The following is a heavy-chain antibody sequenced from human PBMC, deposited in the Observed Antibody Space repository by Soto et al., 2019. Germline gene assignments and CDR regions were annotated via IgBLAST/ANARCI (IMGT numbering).Heavy chain of an antibody. J-gene: IGHJ4*02. CDR1: GFTFSSYA. CDR3: AKSDRFCGGDCYTPLDY. CDR2: ISGSGGST. V-gene: IGHV3-23*01. Sequence: EVQLLESGGGLVQPGGSLRLSCAASGFTFSSYAMSWVRQAPGKGLEWVSAISGSGGSTYYADSVKGRFTISRDNSKNTLYLQMNSLRAEDTAVYYCAKSDRFCGGDCYTPLDYWGQGTLVTVSS. D-gene: IGHD2-21*01.